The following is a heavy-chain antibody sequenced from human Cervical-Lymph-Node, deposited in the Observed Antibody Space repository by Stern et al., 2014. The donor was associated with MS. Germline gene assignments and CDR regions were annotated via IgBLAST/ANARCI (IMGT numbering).Heavy chain of an antibody. D-gene: IGHD2-15*01. V-gene: IGHV5-51*03. CDR2: IDPSDSET. CDR1: GYRFTTYW. Sequence: QLVQSGAEVKKPGESLKISCKVSGYRFTTYWIGWVRQMPGKGLEWMGIIDPSDSETRYSPSFEGHVTMLADKSISTTYLQWSSLRASDSAIYYCARRCRDNDCYDAFDLWGQGTMVTVSS. J-gene: IGHJ3*01. CDR3: ARRCRDNDCYDAFDL.